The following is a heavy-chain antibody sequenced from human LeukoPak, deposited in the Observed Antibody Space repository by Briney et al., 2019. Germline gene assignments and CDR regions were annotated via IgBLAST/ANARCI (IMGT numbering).Heavy chain of an antibody. CDR2: RSGSGGNT. V-gene: IGHV3-23*01. D-gene: IGHD3-22*01. CDR3: ARGMSATSGYLELEY. CDR1: GVTPTSYA. Sequence: PGGPWTFSCAASGVTPTSYAISGGGQSPGQGLDWGSARSGSGGNTYSADSVKGRCTISRDNSLQTLFLHMNSLRAEDTAVYYCARGMSATSGYLELEYWGQGALVTVST. J-gene: IGHJ4*02.